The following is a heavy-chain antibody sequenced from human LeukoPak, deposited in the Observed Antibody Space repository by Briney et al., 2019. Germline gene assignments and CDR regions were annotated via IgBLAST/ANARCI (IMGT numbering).Heavy chain of an antibody. J-gene: IGHJ4*02. CDR2: ISYDGSNK. CDR1: GFTFSSYG. Sequence: PGGSLRLSCAASGFTFSSYGMHWVRQAPGKGLEWVAVISYDGSNKDYADSVKGRFTISRDNSKNSLYLQMNSLRTEDTALYYCAKDTRALAQQLVLDYWGQGTLVTVSS. CDR3: AKDTRALAQQLVLDY. D-gene: IGHD6-13*01. V-gene: IGHV3-30*18.